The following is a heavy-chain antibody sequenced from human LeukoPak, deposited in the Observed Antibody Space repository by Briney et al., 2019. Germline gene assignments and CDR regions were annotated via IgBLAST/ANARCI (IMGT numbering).Heavy chain of an antibody. J-gene: IGHJ2*01. D-gene: IGHD1-26*01. Sequence: PGGSLRLFCAASGLTFSSHWMHWVRQAPGKGLVWVSRITNDGSSTTYADSVKGRFTISRDSSKNTLFLHMNTLRAEDTAIYYCAKDRTVGASYWYFDLWGRGTLVTVSS. CDR3: AKDRTVGASYWYFDL. CDR1: GLTFSSHW. CDR2: ITNDGSST. V-gene: IGHV3-74*01.